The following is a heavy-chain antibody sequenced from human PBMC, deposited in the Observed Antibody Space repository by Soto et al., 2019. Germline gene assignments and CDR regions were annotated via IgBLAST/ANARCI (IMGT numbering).Heavy chain of an antibody. Sequence: VQLVESGGGLVKPGGSLRLSCVASGFTFSNAWLSWVRQAPGKGLEWVGRIKSKTDGATTDYAAPVKGRVTISRDYSKNTVYAQMNSLKTEDTAVYYCTVTDWSSTSCYRSSPSYYYYYGMDVWGQSTTVTVSS. CDR3: TVTDWSSTSCYRSSPSYYYYYGMDV. J-gene: IGHJ6*02. CDR1: GFTFSNAW. V-gene: IGHV3-15*01. CDR2: IKSKTDGATT. D-gene: IGHD2-2*02.